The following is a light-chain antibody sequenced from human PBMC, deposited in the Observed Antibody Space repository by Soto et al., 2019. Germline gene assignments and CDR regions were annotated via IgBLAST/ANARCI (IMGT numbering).Light chain of an antibody. J-gene: IGLJ2*01. V-gene: IGLV1-44*01. CDR3: AAWDDSLNGHVV. CDR1: SSNIGSNT. CDR2: SNN. Sequence: QSVLTQPPSASGTPGQRVTISCSGSSSNIGSNTVNWYQQLPGTAPKLLIYSNNQRPSGVTVRFSGSKYGTSASLAISGLQSEDEADYYCAAWDDSLNGHVVFGGGTKLTVL.